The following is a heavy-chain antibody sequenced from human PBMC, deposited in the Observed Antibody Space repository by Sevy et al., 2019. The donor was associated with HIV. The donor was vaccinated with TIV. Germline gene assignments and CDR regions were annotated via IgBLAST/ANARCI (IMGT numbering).Heavy chain of an antibody. CDR1: GFPFSNYA. CDR3: AKDLGDTTVRVFYFDH. J-gene: IGHJ4*02. D-gene: IGHD1-1*01. CDR2: FSAGGYT. Sequence: GGSLRLSCAASGFPFSNYAMSWVRQAPGKGLEWVSVFSAGGYTYYADSVKGRFTISRDNSKNTVYLQMNSLRAEDTAIYYCAKDLGDTTVRVFYFDHWGQGTLVTVSS. V-gene: IGHV3-23*01.